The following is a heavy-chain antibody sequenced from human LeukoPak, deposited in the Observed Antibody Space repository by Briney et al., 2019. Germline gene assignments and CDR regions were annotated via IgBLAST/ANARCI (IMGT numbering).Heavy chain of an antibody. D-gene: IGHD1-26*01. CDR3: AQWSRYFDY. Sequence: GGSLRLSCVASGFTFNNYAMTWVPQAPGKGLEWASAISGSGYSTYYADSVKDRFTISRDNSKNTLYLQMNSLRAEDTALYFCAQWSRYFDYWGQGTLVTVSS. V-gene: IGHV3-23*01. CDR1: GFTFNNYA. J-gene: IGHJ4*02. CDR2: ISGSGYST.